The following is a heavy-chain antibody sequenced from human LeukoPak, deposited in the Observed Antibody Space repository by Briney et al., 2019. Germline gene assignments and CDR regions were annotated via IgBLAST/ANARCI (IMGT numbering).Heavy chain of an antibody. CDR3: ARDLGYCSSTSCSGGHWFDP. D-gene: IGHD2-2*01. J-gene: IGHJ5*02. V-gene: IGHV1-2*02. Sequence: ASVKVSCKASGYTFTSYDINWVRQAPGQGLEWMGWINPNSGGTNYAQKFQGRVTMTRDTSISTAYMELSRLRSDDTAVYYCARDLGYCSSTSCSGGHWFDPWGQGTLVTVSS. CDR1: GYTFTSYD. CDR2: INPNSGGT.